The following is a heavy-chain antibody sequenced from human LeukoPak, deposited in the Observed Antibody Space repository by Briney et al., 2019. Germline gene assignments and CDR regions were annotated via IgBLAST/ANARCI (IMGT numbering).Heavy chain of an antibody. D-gene: IGHD1-26*01. Sequence: GRSLRLSCAAPGFTFSSYGMHWVRQAPGKGLEWVAVISYDGSNKYYADSVKGRFTISRDNSKNTLYLQMNSLRAEDTAVYYCAKAKYSGSYYFDYWGQGTLVTVSS. CDR2: ISYDGSNK. CDR1: GFTFSSYG. J-gene: IGHJ4*02. V-gene: IGHV3-30*18. CDR3: AKAKYSGSYYFDY.